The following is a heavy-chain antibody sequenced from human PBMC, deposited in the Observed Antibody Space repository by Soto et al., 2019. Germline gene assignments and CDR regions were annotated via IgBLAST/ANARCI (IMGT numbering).Heavy chain of an antibody. V-gene: IGHV3-33*08. CDR3: ARDKGGLDAFDI. CDR1: GFTFSSYG. J-gene: IGHJ3*02. D-gene: IGHD2-15*01. CDR2: IWYDGSNK. Sequence: PGGSLRLSCAASGFTFSSYGMHWVRQAPGKGLEWVAVIWYDGSNKYYADSVKGRFTISRDNSKNTLYLQMNSLRAEDTAVYYCARDKGGLDAFDIWGQGTMVTVSS.